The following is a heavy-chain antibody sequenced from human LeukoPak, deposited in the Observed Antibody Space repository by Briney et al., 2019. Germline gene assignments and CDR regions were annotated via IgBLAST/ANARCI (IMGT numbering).Heavy chain of an antibody. CDR2: LSGSGGST. J-gene: IGHJ4*02. CDR1: GFTFSSYA. D-gene: IGHD3-10*01. CDR3: AKDYYGSGTYYPPALGY. V-gene: IGHV3-23*01. Sequence: GGSLRLSCAASGFTFSSYAMSWVRQAPGKGLEWVSGLSGSGGSTYYADSVKGRFTLSRDNSKNTLYLQMNSLRAEDTAVYYCAKDYYGSGTYYPPALGYWGQGTLVTVSS.